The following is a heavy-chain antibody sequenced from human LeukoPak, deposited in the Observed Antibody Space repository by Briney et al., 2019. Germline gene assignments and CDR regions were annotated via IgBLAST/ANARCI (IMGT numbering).Heavy chain of an antibody. J-gene: IGHJ4*02. Sequence: ASVKVSCKASGYIFTSYGINWVRQAPGQGLEWMGWISAYNGNTNYAQKLQGRVTMTTDTSTSTAYMELRSLRSDDTAVYYCAREAYYDFWSGYYTQFYYFDYWGQGTLVTVSS. CDR1: GYIFTSYG. D-gene: IGHD3-3*01. CDR3: AREAYYDFWSGYYTQFYYFDY. V-gene: IGHV1-18*01. CDR2: ISAYNGNT.